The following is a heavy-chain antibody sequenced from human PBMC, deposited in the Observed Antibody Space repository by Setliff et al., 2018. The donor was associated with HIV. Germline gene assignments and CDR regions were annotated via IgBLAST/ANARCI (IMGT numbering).Heavy chain of an antibody. CDR3: ARDYRTYYYGSGSLNSGGMDV. CDR1: GFNFGYYW. Sequence: PGGSLRLSCAASGFNFGYYWMSWVRQDPGKGLEWGAKIKQDGSEKYYVDSVKGRFTISRDNAKNSLYLQMNSLRAEDTAVYYCARDYRTYYYGSGSLNSGGMDVWGQGTTVTVSS. CDR2: IKQDGSEK. J-gene: IGHJ6*02. V-gene: IGHV3-7*01. D-gene: IGHD3-10*01.